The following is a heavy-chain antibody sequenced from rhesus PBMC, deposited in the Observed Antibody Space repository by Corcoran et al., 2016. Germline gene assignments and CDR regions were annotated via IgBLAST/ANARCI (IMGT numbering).Heavy chain of an antibody. CDR2: IFGSIGGT. CDR1: GGSISGGYG. CDR3: AREIAAAGPGGVDY. D-gene: IGHD6S26*01. J-gene: IGHJ4*01. V-gene: IGHV4S7*01. Sequence: QLQLQESGPGLVKPSETLSLTCAVSGGSISGGYGWSWIRPPPWKGLEWLGHIFGSIGGTYYNPSLKSRVTISTAPSKNQFSLKLSSVTAADTAVYYCAREIAAAGPGGVDYWGQGVLVTVSS.